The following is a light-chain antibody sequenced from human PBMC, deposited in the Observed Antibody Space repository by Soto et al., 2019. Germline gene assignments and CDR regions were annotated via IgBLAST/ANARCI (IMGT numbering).Light chain of an antibody. J-gene: IGLJ2*01. CDR2: MNN. CDR3: AAWDASLSAVL. CDR1: NSNIESNY. Sequence: QSVLTQPPSASGPPGQSVAISCSGSNSNIESNYVYWYQHLPGTAPKLLIYMNNQRPSGVPDRFSGSKSGTSASLVIIGLRSEDEAEYYCAAWDASLSAVLFGGGTK. V-gene: IGLV1-47*01.